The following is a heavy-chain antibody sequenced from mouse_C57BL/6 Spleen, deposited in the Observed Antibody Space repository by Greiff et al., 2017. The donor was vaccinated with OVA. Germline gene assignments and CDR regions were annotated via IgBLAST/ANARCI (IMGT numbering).Heavy chain of an antibody. CDR2: ISSGSSTI. J-gene: IGHJ4*01. CDR3: ARNYGSSYGYAMDD. D-gene: IGHD1-1*01. CDR1: GFTFSDYG. Sequence: EVQLVESGGGLVKPGGSLKLSCAASGFTFSDYGMHWVRQAPEKGLEWVAYISSGSSTIYYSDTVKGRFTIARDNAKNTLFLQMTSLRSEDTVMYYGARNYGSSYGYAMDDWGQGTSVTVSS. V-gene: IGHV5-17*01.